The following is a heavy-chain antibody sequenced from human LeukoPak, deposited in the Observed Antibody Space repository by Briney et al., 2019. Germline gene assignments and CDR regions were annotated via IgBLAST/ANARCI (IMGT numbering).Heavy chain of an antibody. CDR1: GYTFTSYD. Sequence: GASVKVSCKASGYTFTSYDINWVRQATGQGLEWMGWMNPDSGNTGFAQNFQGRVAMTTDTSTSTAYMELRSLRSDDTAVYYCARLEGWGYDFWSGYYTRPSYFDYWGQGTLVTVSS. D-gene: IGHD3-3*01. V-gene: IGHV1-8*01. J-gene: IGHJ4*02. CDR3: ARLEGWGYDFWSGYYTRPSYFDY. CDR2: MNPDSGNT.